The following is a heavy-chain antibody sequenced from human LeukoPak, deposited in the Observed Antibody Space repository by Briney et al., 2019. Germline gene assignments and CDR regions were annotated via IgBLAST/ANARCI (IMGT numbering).Heavy chain of an antibody. D-gene: IGHD4-17*01. V-gene: IGHV3-21*06. CDR3: ARDSDYGDLLY. CDR1: GFSFSFSN. CDR2: ISSTNGYT. J-gene: IGHJ4*02. Sequence: GGSLRLSCAASGFSFSFSNMNWVRQAPGKGLEWVSYISSTNGYTYYADSVNGRFTISRDTAKNSLYLQMNSLRAEDTAVYYCARDSDYGDLLYWDQGTLVTVSS.